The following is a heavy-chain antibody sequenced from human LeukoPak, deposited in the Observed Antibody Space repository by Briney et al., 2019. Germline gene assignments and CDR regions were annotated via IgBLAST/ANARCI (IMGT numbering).Heavy chain of an antibody. D-gene: IGHD3-10*01. CDR1: GYTFTGYY. J-gene: IGHJ4*02. Sequence: GGSVKVSCKASGYTFTGYYMHWVRQAPGRGLEWMGWINPNSGGTNYAQKFQGRVTMTRDTSISTAYMELSRLRSDDTAVYYCARVGSYGSGSYSVFDYWGQGTLVTVSS. CDR2: INPNSGGT. V-gene: IGHV1-2*02. CDR3: ARVGSYGSGSYSVFDY.